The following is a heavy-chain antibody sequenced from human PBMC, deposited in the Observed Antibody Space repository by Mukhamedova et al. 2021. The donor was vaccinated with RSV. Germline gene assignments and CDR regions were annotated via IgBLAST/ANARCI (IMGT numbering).Heavy chain of an antibody. V-gene: IGHV1-2*02. J-gene: IGHJ1*01. Sequence: GWINPNSGGTNYAQKFQGRVTMTRDTSISTAYMELSRLRSDDTAVYYCAREAGGGYVPSAEYFQHWGQGTLVTVSS. CDR3: AREAGGGYVPSAEYFQH. CDR2: INPNSGGT. D-gene: IGHD1-26*01.